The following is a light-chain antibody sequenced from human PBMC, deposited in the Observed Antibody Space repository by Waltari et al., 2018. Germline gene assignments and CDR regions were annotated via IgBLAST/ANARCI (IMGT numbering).Light chain of an antibody. CDR1: QSISSY. Sequence: DIQMTQSPSSLSASVGERVTITCRASQSISSYLNWYQQKPGKAPKLLIYAASSLQSGVPSRFSGSGSGTDFTLTISSLQPEDFATYYCQQSYSTPYTFGQGTKLEI. CDR3: QQSYSTPYT. V-gene: IGKV1-39*01. CDR2: AAS. J-gene: IGKJ2*01.